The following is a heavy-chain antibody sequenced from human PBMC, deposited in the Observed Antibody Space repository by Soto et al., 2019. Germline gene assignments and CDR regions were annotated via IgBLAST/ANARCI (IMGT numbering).Heavy chain of an antibody. Sequence: QVQLQESGPGLVEPSGTLSLTCAVSGVSISSENWWSWDRQPSGEGLDWIGEIHHDGSTNYNPSLKSRVTISVDKSKNQFSLRLSSVTAADTAVYYCAKIPYHYYSLDIWGQGTTVTVSS. CDR2: IHHDGST. V-gene: IGHV4-4*02. CDR3: AKIPYHYYSLDI. D-gene: IGHD2-2*02. J-gene: IGHJ6*02. CDR1: GVSISSENW.